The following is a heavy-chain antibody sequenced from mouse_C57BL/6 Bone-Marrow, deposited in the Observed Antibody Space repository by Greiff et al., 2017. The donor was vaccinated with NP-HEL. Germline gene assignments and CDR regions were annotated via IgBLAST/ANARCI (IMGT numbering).Heavy chain of an antibody. CDR3: AIPNWSFDY. J-gene: IGHJ2*01. CDR2: IYPRSGNT. CDR1: GYTFTSYG. Sequence: VQLQQSGAELARPGASVKLSCKASGYTFTSYGISWVKQRTGQGLEWIGEIYPRSGNTYYNEKFKGKATLTADKSSSTAYMELRSLTSEDSAVYFCAIPNWSFDYWGQGTTLSLL. V-gene: IGHV1-81*01. D-gene: IGHD4-1*01.